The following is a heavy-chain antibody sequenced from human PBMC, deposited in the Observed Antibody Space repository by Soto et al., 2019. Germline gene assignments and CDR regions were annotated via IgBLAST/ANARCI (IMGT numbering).Heavy chain of an antibody. V-gene: IGHV4-4*02. D-gene: IGHD3-10*02. CDR3: PSVPGGSYYAMDV. Sequence: QVQLQESGPGLVKPSGTLSLTCAVSGGSISSSNWWSWVRQPPGKGLEWIGEIYHSGSTNYNPSLKSRVTSSVDKSKNPFSLKLSSVTAADTAVYYCPSVPGGSYYAMDVWGQGTTVTVSS. J-gene: IGHJ6*02. CDR1: GGSISSSNW. CDR2: IYHSGST.